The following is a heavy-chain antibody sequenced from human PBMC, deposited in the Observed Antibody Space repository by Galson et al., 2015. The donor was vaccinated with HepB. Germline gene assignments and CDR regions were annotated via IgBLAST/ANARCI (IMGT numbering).Heavy chain of an antibody. CDR3: ARDADIGRLDV. Sequence: SLRLSCATSGFTFSYYGLHWVRQAPGKGLEWVAVIWYDGSKQYYAESVKGRFTISRDNSKNTLYLQMNSLRAEDTAVYYCARDADIGRLDVWGQGTTVTVSS. CDR2: IWYDGSKQ. CDR1: GFTFSYYG. J-gene: IGHJ6*02. V-gene: IGHV3-33*01. D-gene: IGHD2-15*01.